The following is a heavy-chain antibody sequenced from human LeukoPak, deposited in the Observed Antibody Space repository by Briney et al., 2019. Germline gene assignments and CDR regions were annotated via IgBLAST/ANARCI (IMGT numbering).Heavy chain of an antibody. CDR1: GFTVSSNY. J-gene: IGHJ6*02. CDR2: IYSGGST. Sequence: GGSLRLSCAASGFTVSSNYMSWVRQAPGKGLEWVSVIYSGGSTYYADSVKGRFTISRDNSKNTLYLQMNSLRAEDTAVYYCARAKIAVAGTGDYYGMDVWGQGTTVTVSS. V-gene: IGHV3-66*01. D-gene: IGHD6-19*01. CDR3: ARAKIAVAGTGDYYGMDV.